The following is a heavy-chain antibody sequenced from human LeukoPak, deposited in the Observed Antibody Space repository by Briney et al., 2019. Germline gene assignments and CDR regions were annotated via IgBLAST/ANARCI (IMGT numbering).Heavy chain of an antibody. Sequence: LGESLKISCKGSGYSFTSYWISWVRQMPGKGLGWMGRIDPSDSYTNYSPSFQGHVTISADKSISTAYLQWSSLKASDTAMYYCARHAGAYYYGSGSLPYWGQGTLVTVSS. D-gene: IGHD3-10*01. CDR2: IDPSDSYT. J-gene: IGHJ4*02. V-gene: IGHV5-10-1*01. CDR1: GYSFTSYW. CDR3: ARHAGAYYYGSGSLPY.